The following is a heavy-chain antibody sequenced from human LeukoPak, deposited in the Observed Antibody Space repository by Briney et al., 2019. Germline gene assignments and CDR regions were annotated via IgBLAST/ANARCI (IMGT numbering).Heavy chain of an antibody. CDR1: GYTFTSYG. Sequence: ASVKVSCKASGYTFTSYGISWVRQAPGQGLEWMGWISAYNGNTIYAQKLQGRVTMTTDTSTSTAYMELRSLRSDDTAVYYCARGIVVVPAEPRDYFDYWGQGTLVAVSS. CDR2: ISAYNGNT. CDR3: ARGIVVVPAEPRDYFDY. D-gene: IGHD2-2*01. V-gene: IGHV1-18*04. J-gene: IGHJ4*02.